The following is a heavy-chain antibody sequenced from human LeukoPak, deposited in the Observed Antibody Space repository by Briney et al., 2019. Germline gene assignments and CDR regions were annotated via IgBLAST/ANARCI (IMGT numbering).Heavy chain of an antibody. D-gene: IGHD6-13*01. Sequence: EASVTVSFTASVSTFSIYASSWVRQAPGQGLERVGGVTAIVGVAKYAQKFQGRLTMTTDTSTSTAYMELRSLRSDDTAVYFCAREEGAPIRAANVWGLGTIVTVSS. CDR1: VSTFSIYA. CDR2: VTAIVGVA. CDR3: AREEGAPIRAANV. J-gene: IGHJ3*01. V-gene: IGHV1-69*10.